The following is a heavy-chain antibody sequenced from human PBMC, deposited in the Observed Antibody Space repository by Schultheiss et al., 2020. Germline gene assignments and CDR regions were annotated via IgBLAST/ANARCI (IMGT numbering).Heavy chain of an antibody. J-gene: IGHJ4*02. D-gene: IGHD3-3*02. CDR2: ISGIDGRT. CDR3: AKEESGHFDYDC. CDR1: GFTLSTYA. Sequence: GGSLRLSCAGSGFTLSTYAMGWVRQAPGKGLEWVSSISGIDGRTYYPDSVKGRFTISRDNSKNTLYLQMNSLRAEDTAVYYCAKEESGHFDYDCWGRGALVTVSS. V-gene: IGHV3-23*01.